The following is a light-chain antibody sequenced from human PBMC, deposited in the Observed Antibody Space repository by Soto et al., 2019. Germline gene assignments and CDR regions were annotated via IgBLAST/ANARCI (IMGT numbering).Light chain of an antibody. CDR2: DAS. CDR3: QQYGDWPGA. CDR1: QSVGSK. V-gene: IGKV3D-15*01. J-gene: IGKJ4*01. Sequence: EIVMTQSPPTLSVSPGERATLSCRASQSVGSKLAWYQQRLGQAPRLLIYDASNRATGIPARFSGSGSGTEFSLTISSLQSEDFAVYSCQQYGDWPGAFGGGTKVDIK.